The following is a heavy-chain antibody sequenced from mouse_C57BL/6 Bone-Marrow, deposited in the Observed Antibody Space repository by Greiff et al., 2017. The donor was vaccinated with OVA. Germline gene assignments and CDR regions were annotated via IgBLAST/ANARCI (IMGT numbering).Heavy chain of an antibody. J-gene: IGHJ3*01. V-gene: IGHV5-17*01. CDR2: ISSGSSTI. CDR1: GFTFSDYG. D-gene: IGHD1-1*01. Sequence: EVQLKESGGGLVKPGGSLKLSCAASGFTFSDYGMHWVRQAPEKGLEWVAYISSGSSTIYYADTVKGRFTISRDNAKNTLFLQMTSLRSEDTAMYYCARGYYPAWFAYWGKGTLVTVSA. CDR3: ARGYYPAWFAY.